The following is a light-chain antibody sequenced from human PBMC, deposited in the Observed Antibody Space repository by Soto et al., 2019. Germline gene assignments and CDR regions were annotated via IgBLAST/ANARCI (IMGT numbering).Light chain of an antibody. Sequence: EIVLTQSPATLSLSPGERATISCRASQSVSSYLAWYQQKPGQAPRLLIYDASNRATVIPARFSGSGSGTDFTLTISSLEPEDFAVYYCQQRSNWPLFTFGPGTKVDIK. CDR3: QQRSNWPLFT. V-gene: IGKV3-11*01. CDR2: DAS. J-gene: IGKJ3*01. CDR1: QSVSSY.